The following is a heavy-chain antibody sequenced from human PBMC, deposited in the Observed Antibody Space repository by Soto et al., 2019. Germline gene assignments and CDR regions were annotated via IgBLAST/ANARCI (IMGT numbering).Heavy chain of an antibody. CDR1: FTSNG. V-gene: IGHV1-18*01. CDR3: ARDRGDFWSGSYYYYMDV. D-gene: IGHD3-3*01. CDR2: ISAYNGNT. J-gene: IGHJ6*03. Sequence: FTSNGRSWLRHYTRKGLEWMGWISAYNGNTNYAQKLQGRVTMTTDTSTSTAYMELRSLRSDDTAVYYCARDRGDFWSGSYYYYMDVWGKGTTVTVSS.